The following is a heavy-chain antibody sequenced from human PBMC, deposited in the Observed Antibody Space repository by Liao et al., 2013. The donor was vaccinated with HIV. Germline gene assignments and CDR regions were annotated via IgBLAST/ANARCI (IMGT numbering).Heavy chain of an antibody. CDR2: IYTSGST. V-gene: IGHV4-61*02. D-gene: IGHD3-22*01. J-gene: IGHJ6*04. CDR1: GGSISSSSYY. Sequence: QLQLQESGPGLVKPSETLSLTCTVSGGSISSSSYYWTWIRQSAGRGLEWIGRIYTSGSTSYNPSLKSRVTMSVDTSKNQFSLKLSSVTAADTAVYYCARGRNVADSSQVIRGALDVWGKGTTVTVSS. CDR3: ARGRNVADSSQVIRGALDV.